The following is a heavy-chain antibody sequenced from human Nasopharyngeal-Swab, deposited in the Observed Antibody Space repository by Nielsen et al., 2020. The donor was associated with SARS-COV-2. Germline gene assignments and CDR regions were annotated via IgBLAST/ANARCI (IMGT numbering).Heavy chain of an antibody. Sequence: WIRQPPGKGLEWIGYIYYSGSTNYNPSLKSRVTISVDTSKNQFSLKLSSVTAADTAVYYCARVDYYYYGMDVWGQGTTDTVSS. CDR3: ARVDYYYYGMDV. CDR2: IYYSGST. J-gene: IGHJ6*02. V-gene: IGHV4-59*01.